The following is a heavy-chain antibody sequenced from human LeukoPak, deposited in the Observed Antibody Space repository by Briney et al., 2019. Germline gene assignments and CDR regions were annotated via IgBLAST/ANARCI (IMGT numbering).Heavy chain of an antibody. J-gene: IGHJ3*02. Sequence: ASVKVSCKASGYTFTGYYMHWVRQAPGQGLEWMGWINPNSGGTNYAQKFQGRVTMTRDTSISTAYMELSRLRSDDTAVYYCARSLLIEYSSSPEAFDIWGQGTMVTVSS. CDR1: GYTFTGYY. CDR2: INPNSGGT. D-gene: IGHD6-6*01. V-gene: IGHV1-2*02. CDR3: ARSLLIEYSSSPEAFDI.